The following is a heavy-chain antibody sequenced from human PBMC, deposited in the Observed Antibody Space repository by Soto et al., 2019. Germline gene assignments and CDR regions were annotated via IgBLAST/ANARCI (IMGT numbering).Heavy chain of an antibody. CDR1: GGTFSSYA. V-gene: IGHV1-69*01. J-gene: IGHJ6*02. D-gene: IGHD4-17*01. CDR3: TVTTSIPYYYYYGMDV. Sequence: QVQLVQSGAEVKKPGSSVKVSCKASGGTFSSYAISWVRQAPGQGLEWMRGIIPIFGTANYARKFQGRVTITADESTSTAYMELSSLRSEDTAVYYCTVTTSIPYYYYYGMDVWGQGTTVTVSS. CDR2: IIPIFGTA.